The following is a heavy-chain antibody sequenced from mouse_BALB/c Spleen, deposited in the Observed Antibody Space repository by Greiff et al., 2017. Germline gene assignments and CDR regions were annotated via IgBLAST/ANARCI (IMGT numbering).Heavy chain of an antibody. CDR2: INPYNGAT. Sequence: VQLQQSGPELVKPGASVKISCKASGYSFTDYYMHWVKQSHVKSLEWIGRINPYNGATSYNQNFKDKASLTVDKSSSTAYMELHSLTSEDSAVYYCARMGYLYYYAMDYWGQGTSVTVSS. J-gene: IGHJ4*01. CDR1: GYSFTDYY. V-gene: IGHV1-26*01. CDR3: ARMGYLYYYAMDY. D-gene: IGHD5-1*01.